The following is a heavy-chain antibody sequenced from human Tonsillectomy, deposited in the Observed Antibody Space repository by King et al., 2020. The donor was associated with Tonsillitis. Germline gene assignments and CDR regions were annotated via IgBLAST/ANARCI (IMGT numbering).Heavy chain of an antibody. CDR3: ARGPWEWLVFFDY. D-gene: IGHD6-19*01. J-gene: IGHJ4*02. CDR2: ISSSSSYI. V-gene: IGHV3-21*01. Sequence: VQLVESGGGLVKPGGSLRLSCAASGFTFSSYSMNWVRQAPGKGLEWVSSISSSSSYIYYADSVKGRFTISRDNAKNSLYLQMNSLRAEDTAVYYCARGPWEWLVFFDYWGQGTLVTVSS. CDR1: GFTFSSYS.